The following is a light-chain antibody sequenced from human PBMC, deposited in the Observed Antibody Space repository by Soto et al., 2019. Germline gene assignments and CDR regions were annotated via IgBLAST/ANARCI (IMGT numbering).Light chain of an antibody. CDR1: QSVRSNY. J-gene: IGKJ1*01. CDR2: GAS. V-gene: IGKV3-20*01. CDR3: QHYGSSARS. Sequence: EIVLPQSPGTLSSSPGERDTLSCRASQSVRSNYLAWYQQKPGQAPRLLIHGASPRAADIPDRSSGSESVTDFTLTISRPEPEDFAVYYCQHYGSSARSFGQGTKVEI.